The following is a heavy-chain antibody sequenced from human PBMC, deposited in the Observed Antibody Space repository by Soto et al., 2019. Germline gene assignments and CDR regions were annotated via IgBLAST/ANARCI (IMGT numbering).Heavy chain of an antibody. D-gene: IGHD5-12*01. CDR3: ARDRYSGYVRYFDY. J-gene: IGHJ4*02. CDR2: IIPIFGTA. CDR1: GGTFSSYA. V-gene: IGHV1-69*13. Sequence: ASVKVSCKASGGTFSSYAISWVRQAPGQGLEWMGGIIPIFGTANYAQKFQGRVTITADESTSTAYMELSSLRSEDTAVYYCARDRYSGYVRYFDYWGQGTLVTVSS.